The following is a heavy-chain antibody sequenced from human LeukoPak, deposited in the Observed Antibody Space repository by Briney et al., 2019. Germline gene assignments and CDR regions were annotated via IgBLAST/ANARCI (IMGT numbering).Heavy chain of an antibody. D-gene: IGHD2-2*01. CDR1: GGSISSYY. CDR3: ARDVAPAAMADNWFDP. CDR2: IYYSGST. V-gene: IGHV4-59*01. Sequence: PSETLSLTCTVSGGSISSYYWSWVRQPPGKGLEWIGYIYYSGSTNFTPSLNSLFTISVDTSKNQFSLKLSSVTAADTAVYYCARDVAPAAMADNWFDPWGQGTLVTVSS. J-gene: IGHJ5*02.